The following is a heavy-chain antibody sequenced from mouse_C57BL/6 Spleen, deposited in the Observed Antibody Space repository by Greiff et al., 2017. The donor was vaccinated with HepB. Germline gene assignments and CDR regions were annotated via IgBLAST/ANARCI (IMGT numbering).Heavy chain of an antibody. V-gene: IGHV1-15*01. Sequence: VQLQESGAELVRPGASVTLSCKASGYTFTDYEMHWVKQTPVHGLEWIGAIDPETGGTAYNQKFKGKAILTADKSSSTAYMGLRSLTSEDSAVYYCTRSLGRGGYYFDYWGQGTTLTVSS. D-gene: IGHD4-1*01. CDR3: TRSLGRGGYYFDY. CDR1: GYTFTDYE. J-gene: IGHJ2*01. CDR2: IDPETGGT.